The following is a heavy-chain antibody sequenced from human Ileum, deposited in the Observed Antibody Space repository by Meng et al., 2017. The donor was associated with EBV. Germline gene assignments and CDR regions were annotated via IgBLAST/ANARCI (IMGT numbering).Heavy chain of an antibody. J-gene: IGHJ4*02. Sequence: QGQLQESGPGRVKPSGTLSLTCAVSGDSISSNNWWSWVRQPPGKGLEWIGEIYHSGSTNYNPSFKSRVTMSVDKSKNQISLNLSSVTAADTAVYYCASGRDYAWHSWGRGTLVTVSS. CDR1: GDSISSNNW. D-gene: IGHD4-17*01. V-gene: IGHV4-4*02. CDR3: ASGRDYAWHS. CDR2: IYHSGST.